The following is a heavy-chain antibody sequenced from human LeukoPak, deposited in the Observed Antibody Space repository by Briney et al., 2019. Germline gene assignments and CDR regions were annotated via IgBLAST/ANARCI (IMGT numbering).Heavy chain of an antibody. Sequence: GESLKISCKGSGYSFTNYWIGWVRQMPGKGLEWMGITNPGDSDTKYSPSFQGQVTISAGKSITTAHLQWSSLKASDTAMYYCARHSGLAVAGHPGRVDFWGQGTLVTVSS. D-gene: IGHD6-19*01. CDR1: GYSFTNYW. V-gene: IGHV5-51*01. CDR3: ARHSGLAVAGHPGRVDF. CDR2: TNPGDSDT. J-gene: IGHJ4*02.